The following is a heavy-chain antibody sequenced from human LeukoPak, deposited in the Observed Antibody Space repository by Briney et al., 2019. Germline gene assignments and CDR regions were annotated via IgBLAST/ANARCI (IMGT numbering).Heavy chain of an antibody. V-gene: IGHV4-4*07. CDR2: IYTSGST. CDR1: GGSISSYY. CDR3: ASESCSSTSCSFDY. J-gene: IGHJ4*02. D-gene: IGHD2-2*01. Sequence: SETLSLTCTVSGGSISSYYWSWIRQPAGKGLEWIGRIYTSGSTNYNPSLKSRVTMSVDTSKNQFSLKLSSVTAADTAAYYCASESCSSTSCSFDYWGQGTLVTVSS.